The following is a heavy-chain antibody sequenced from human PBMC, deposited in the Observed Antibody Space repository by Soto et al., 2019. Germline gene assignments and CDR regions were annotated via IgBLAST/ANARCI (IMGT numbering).Heavy chain of an antibody. Sequence: QVQLQESGPGLVKPSETLSLTCTVSGASLSSGFYYWSWIRQPPGKGLEWIGYIYFNGRTHYNPSLKSRVTISLDISKNQFSLKLNSVTAADAAMYYCVRDGGVGGKTYFDYWGQGSLVTVSS. D-gene: IGHD3-3*01. V-gene: IGHV4-61*01. CDR3: VRDGGVGGKTYFDY. CDR1: GASLSSGFYY. J-gene: IGHJ4*02. CDR2: IYFNGRT.